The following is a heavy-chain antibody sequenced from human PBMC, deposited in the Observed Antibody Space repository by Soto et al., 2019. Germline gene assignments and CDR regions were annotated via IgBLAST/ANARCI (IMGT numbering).Heavy chain of an antibody. CDR2: IYNSGSI. CDR1: GASVSSTTYS. Sequence: WEPLSFTWPVLGASVSSTTYSWCWIRQPPGKRREWIGYIYNSGSINYNPSHKSRVTILVDTSKNQFSLKLSSVTAADTAVYYCARTYDDILTGYYEALDYWGQGTLVTVPQ. J-gene: IGHJ4*02. D-gene: IGHD3-9*01. V-gene: IGHV4-61*01. CDR3: ARTYDDILTGYYEALDY.